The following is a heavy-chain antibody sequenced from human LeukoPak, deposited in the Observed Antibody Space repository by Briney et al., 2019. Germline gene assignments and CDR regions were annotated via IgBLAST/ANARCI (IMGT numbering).Heavy chain of an antibody. CDR2: IYSGGST. CDR3: ARDIGSGWRPAGAFDI. V-gene: IGHV3-53*01. J-gene: IGHJ3*02. D-gene: IGHD6-19*01. Sequence: GGSLRLSCAASGFTVSSNYMSWVRQAPGKGLEWVSVIYSGGSTYYADSVKGRFTISRDNSKNTLYLQMNSLRAEDTAVYYCARDIGSGWRPAGAFDIWGQGTMVTVSS. CDR1: GFTVSSNY.